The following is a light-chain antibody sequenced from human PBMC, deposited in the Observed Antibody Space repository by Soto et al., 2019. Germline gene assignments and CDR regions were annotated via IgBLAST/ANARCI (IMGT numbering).Light chain of an antibody. V-gene: IGKV1-39*01. J-gene: IGKJ4*01. CDR2: AAS. CDR3: QQSYSTPLT. Sequence: DIQMTQSPSSLSASVGDRVTITCRASQRIRRNLNWYQQKPGKAPKLLIYAASSLQSGVPSRFSGSGSGTDFTLTINSLQPEDFATYYCQQSYSTPLTFGGGTKVEIK. CDR1: QRIRRN.